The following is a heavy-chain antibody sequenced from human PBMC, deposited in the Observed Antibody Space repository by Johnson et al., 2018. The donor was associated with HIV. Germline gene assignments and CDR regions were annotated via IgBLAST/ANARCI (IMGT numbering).Heavy chain of an antibody. CDR2: IAWNGATT. J-gene: IGHJ3*01. D-gene: IGHD3-22*01. CDR3: ARDWDYYDASGYYYANMVDAFDV. V-gene: IGHV3-20*04. Sequence: VQLVESGGGVVQPGGSLRLSCAASGFTFSSYGMHWVRQAPGKGLEWVSGIAWNGATTGYADSVKGRFTISRDNVKKSLYLQMNDLRAEDTALYYCARDWDYYDASGYYYANMVDAFDVWGQGTVVTVSS. CDR1: GFTFSSYG.